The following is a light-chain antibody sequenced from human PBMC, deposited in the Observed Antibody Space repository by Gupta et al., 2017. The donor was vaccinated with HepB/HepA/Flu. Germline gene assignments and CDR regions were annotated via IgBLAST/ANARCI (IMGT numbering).Light chain of an antibody. CDR3: GAWDTSLKIYV. J-gene: IGLJ1*01. Sequence: QSVLTQPPSVSAAAGQRVTISCSGGSSNMGKSDVAWYQQLPGSAPKLLIYENYKRASGIPDRFSGSKSGTSATLGITGLQTGDEANYYCGAWDTSLKIYVFGTETGVTVL. V-gene: IGLV1-51*01. CDR2: ENY. CDR1: SSNMGKSD.